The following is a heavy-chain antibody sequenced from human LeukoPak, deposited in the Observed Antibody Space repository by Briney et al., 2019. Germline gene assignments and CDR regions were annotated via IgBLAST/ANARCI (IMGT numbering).Heavy chain of an antibody. J-gene: IGHJ6*03. CDR3: ARVRYYYYYYMDV. Sequence: GGSLRLSCAASGFTVSSNYMSWVRQAPGKGLEWVSVIYSGGSTYYADSVKGRFTISRDNSKNTLYLQMNSLRAEDTAVYYCARVRYYYYYYMDVWGKGTTVTVSS. CDR1: GFTVSSNY. V-gene: IGHV3-53*01. CDR2: IYSGGST.